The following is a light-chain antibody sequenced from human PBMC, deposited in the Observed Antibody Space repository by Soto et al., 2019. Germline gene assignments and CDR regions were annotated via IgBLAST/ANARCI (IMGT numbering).Light chain of an antibody. J-gene: IGLJ3*02. CDR2: TVN. V-gene: IGLV2-11*01. CDR3: CSHAGTYNVL. Sequence: QSVLTQPRSVSGSPGQSVTISCTGTSSDVGGYNYVSWYQQNPGKAPKLMIYTVNKRPSGVPDRFSGSKSGNTASLTISGLRAEDEAVYYCCSHAGTYNVLFGGGTKLTVL. CDR1: SSDVGGYNY.